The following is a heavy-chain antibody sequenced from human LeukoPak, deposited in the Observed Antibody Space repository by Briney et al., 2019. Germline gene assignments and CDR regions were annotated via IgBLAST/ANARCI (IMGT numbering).Heavy chain of an antibody. J-gene: IGHJ4*02. Sequence: GESLKISCKGSGNSFTSYWIGWVRQMPGKGLEWMGIIYPSDSDTRYSPSFQGQVSISADKSISAAYLQWSSLKASDTAMYYCARHETGPYFDYWGQGTLVTVSS. CDR1: GNSFTSYW. V-gene: IGHV5-51*01. D-gene: IGHD1-1*01. CDR3: ARHETGPYFDY. CDR2: IYPSDSDT.